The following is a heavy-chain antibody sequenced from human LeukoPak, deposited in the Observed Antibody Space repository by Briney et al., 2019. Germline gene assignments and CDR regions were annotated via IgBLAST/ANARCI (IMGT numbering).Heavy chain of an antibody. D-gene: IGHD5-12*01. CDR3: ARGGESGYDF. V-gene: IGHV4-34*01. CDR2: INHSGST. J-gene: IGHJ4*02. Sequence: SETPSLTCAVYGGSFSGYYWSWIRQPPGKGLEWIGEINHSGSTNYNPSLKSRVTISVDTSKNQFSLKLSSVTAADTAVYYCARGGESGYDFWGQGTLVTVSS. CDR1: GGSFSGYY.